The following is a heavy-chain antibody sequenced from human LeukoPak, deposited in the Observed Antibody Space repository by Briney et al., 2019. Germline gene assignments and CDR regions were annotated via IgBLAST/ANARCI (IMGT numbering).Heavy chain of an antibody. Sequence: GRSLRLSCAASGFTFSTYGMHWVRQAPGRGLEWVAVISSDGSNEYCTDSVKGRFTISRDNSKNTLYLQVNSLRAEDTALYYCARDNGGSGWLYWGQGTLVTVSS. CDR3: ARDNGGSGWLY. CDR1: GFTFSTYG. V-gene: IGHV3-30*03. J-gene: IGHJ4*02. CDR2: ISSDGSNE. D-gene: IGHD6-19*01.